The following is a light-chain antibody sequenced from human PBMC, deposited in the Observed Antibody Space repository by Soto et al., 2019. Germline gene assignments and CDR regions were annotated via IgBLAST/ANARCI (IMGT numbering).Light chain of an antibody. CDR2: SNT. J-gene: IGLJ2*01. CDR3: ASWDDSLSGRV. CDR1: SSNIGSNY. Sequence: QLVLTQPPSASGTPGQRLTISCSGSSSNIGSNYVYWYQQFPGAAPKLLIYSNTQRPSGVPDRFSGSKYGTSASLAIRGLRSEDEADYYCASWDDSLSGRVFGGGTKLTVL. V-gene: IGLV1-47*02.